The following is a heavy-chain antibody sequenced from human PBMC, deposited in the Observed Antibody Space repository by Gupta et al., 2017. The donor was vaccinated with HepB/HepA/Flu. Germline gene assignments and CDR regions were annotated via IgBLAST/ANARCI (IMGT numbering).Heavy chain of an antibody. CDR3: AKNIRWDISQNWLDP. D-gene: IGHD1-26*01. V-gene: IGHV3-23*01. CDR1: GFTFRNHA. J-gene: IGHJ5*02. Sequence: AQLLESGGDLVQPGGSLRLSCAAYGFTFRNHAMSWVRQAPGKGLEWVSGISGSGDDTDYAESVKGRFTISRDNSKDTLYLQISSLRVDDTATYYCAKNIRWDISQNWLDPWGQGTLVTVSS. CDR2: ISGSGDDT.